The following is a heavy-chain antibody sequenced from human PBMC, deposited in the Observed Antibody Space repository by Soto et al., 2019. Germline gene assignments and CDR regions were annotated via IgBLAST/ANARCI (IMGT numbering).Heavy chain of an antibody. CDR2: VYYSGTT. J-gene: IGHJ5*02. Sequence: PSETLSLTCTVSNGSISTYYWTWVRQPPGKGLEWIGYVYYSGTTNYNPSLKSRVGMSIDTSKNQFSLELKSVTAADTATYYCVRDYVLTGCDTWGQGTLVTVSS. CDR1: NGSISTYY. CDR3: VRDYVLTGCDT. V-gene: IGHV4-59*01. D-gene: IGHD3-9*01.